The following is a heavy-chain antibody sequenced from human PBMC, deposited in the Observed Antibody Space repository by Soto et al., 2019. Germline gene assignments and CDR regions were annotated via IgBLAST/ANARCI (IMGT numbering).Heavy chain of an antibody. CDR3: AKGNYGDYGGGPHYYYYIDV. Sequence: GGSLRLSCAASGFTFSSYAMSWVRQAPGKGLEWVSAISGSGGSTYYADSVKGRFTISRDNSKNTLYLQMNSLRAEDTAVYYCAKGNYGDYGGGPHYYYYIDVRGKGTTVTVSS. J-gene: IGHJ6*03. CDR2: ISGSGGST. V-gene: IGHV3-23*01. D-gene: IGHD4-17*01. CDR1: GFTFSSYA.